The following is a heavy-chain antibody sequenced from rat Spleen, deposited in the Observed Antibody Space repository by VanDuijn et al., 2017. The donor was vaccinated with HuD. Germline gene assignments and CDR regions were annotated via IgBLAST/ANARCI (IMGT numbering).Heavy chain of an antibody. Sequence: EVQLVESGGGRVQPGRSLRLSCVASGITFNNYWITWIRQAPGKGLEWVASISNIDDTYYSDSVKGRFSISRDNAKSTLYLQMNSLRSEDTATYYCSPLPGYNLDYWGQGVMVTVSS. J-gene: IGHJ2*01. V-gene: IGHV5-31*01. CDR1: GITFNNYW. CDR3: SPLPGYNLDY. CDR2: ISNIDDT. D-gene: IGHD1-4*01.